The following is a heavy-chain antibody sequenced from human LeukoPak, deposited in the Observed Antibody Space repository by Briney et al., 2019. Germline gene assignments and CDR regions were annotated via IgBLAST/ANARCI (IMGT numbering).Heavy chain of an antibody. J-gene: IGHJ4*02. CDR3: ATLGGYCSGGSCYTNDY. CDR1: GFTFSSYA. D-gene: IGHD2-15*01. CDR2: ISGSGGST. V-gene: IGHV3-23*01. Sequence: PGGSLRLSCAASGFTFSSYAMSWARQGPGKGLEWVSAISGSGGSTYYADSVKGRFTISRDNSKNTLYLQMNSLRAEDTAVYYCATLGGYCSGGSCYTNDYWGQGTLVTVSS.